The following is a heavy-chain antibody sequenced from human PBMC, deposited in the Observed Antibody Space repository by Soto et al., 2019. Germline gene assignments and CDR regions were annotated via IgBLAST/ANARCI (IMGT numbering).Heavy chain of an antibody. CDR3: ARAVGGPTSNLDY. D-gene: IGHD3-16*01. J-gene: IGHJ4*02. V-gene: IGHV1-3*01. CDR2: INAGNGNT. Sequence: ASVKVSCKASGYTFTGYYMHWLRQAPGQGLEWMGWINAGNGNTKYSQKFQGRVTITRDTSASTAYMELSSLRSEDTAVYYCARAVGGPTSNLDYWGQGTLVTVSS. CDR1: GYTFTGYY.